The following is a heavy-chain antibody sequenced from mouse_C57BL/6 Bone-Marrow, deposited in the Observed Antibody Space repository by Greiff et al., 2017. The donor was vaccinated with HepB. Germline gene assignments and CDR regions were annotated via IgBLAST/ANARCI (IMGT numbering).Heavy chain of an antibody. V-gene: IGHV2-2*01. Sequence: VKLQESGPGLVQPSQSLSITCTVSGFSLTSYGVHWVRQSPGKGLEWLGVIWSGGSTDYNAAFISRLSISKDNSKSQVFFKMNSLQADDTAIYYCARNGYYGRGYYAMDYWGQGTSVTVSS. J-gene: IGHJ4*01. CDR2: IWSGGST. CDR1: GFSLTSYG. CDR3: ARNGYYGRGYYAMDY. D-gene: IGHD1-2*01.